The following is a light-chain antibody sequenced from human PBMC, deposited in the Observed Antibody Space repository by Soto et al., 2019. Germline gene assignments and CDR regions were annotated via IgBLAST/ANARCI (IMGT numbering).Light chain of an antibody. CDR3: SSYTSSSIPYV. Sequence: QSVLTQPASVSGSPGQSITISCTGTNSDVGGYNFVSWYQQHPGKAHKLMIYDVSNRPSGVSNRFSGSKSGNTASLNISGLQAEDEADYYCSSYTSSSIPYVFGIGTKLTVL. J-gene: IGLJ1*01. CDR1: NSDVGGYNF. CDR2: DVS. V-gene: IGLV2-14*01.